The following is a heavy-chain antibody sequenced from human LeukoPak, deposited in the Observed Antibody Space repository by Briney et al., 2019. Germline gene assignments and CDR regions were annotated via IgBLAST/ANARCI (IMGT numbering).Heavy chain of an antibody. Sequence: SETLSLTCTVSGGSISSGYYWGWIRQPPGKGLEWIGSIYHSGSTYYNPSLKSRVTISVDTSKNQFSLKLSSVTAADTAVYYCAREVYYDTSGFYSYFDYWGQGTLVSVFS. J-gene: IGHJ4*02. CDR2: IYHSGST. CDR1: GGSISSGYY. CDR3: AREVYYDTSGFYSYFDY. D-gene: IGHD3-22*01. V-gene: IGHV4-38-2*02.